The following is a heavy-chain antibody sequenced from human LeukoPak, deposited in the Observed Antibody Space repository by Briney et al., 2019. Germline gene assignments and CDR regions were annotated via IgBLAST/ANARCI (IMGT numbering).Heavy chain of an antibody. CDR1: GYTFTGYY. Sequence: SVKVSCKASGYTFTGYYMHWVRQAPGQGLEWMGGIIPIFGTANYAQKFQGRVTIIADESTSTAYMELSSLRSEDTAVYYCAREDRITLLRGVIKGDNWFDPWGQGTLVTVSS. CDR2: IIPIFGTA. D-gene: IGHD3-10*01. J-gene: IGHJ5*02. V-gene: IGHV1-69*13. CDR3: AREDRITLLRGVIKGDNWFDP.